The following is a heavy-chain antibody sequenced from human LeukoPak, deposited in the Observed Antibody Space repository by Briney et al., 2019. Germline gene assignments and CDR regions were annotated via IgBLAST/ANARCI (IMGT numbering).Heavy chain of an antibody. V-gene: IGHV1-18*01. D-gene: IGHD7-27*01. CDR1: GYTFTSYG. CDR2: ISAYNGNT. Sequence: ASVKVSCKASGYTFTSYGISWVRQAPGQGLEWMGWISAYNGNTNYAQKLQGRVTMTTDTSTSTAYMELRSLRSDDTAVYYCARLLTGFPYYYYYGMDVWGQGTTVTVSS. CDR3: ARLLTGFPYYYYYGMDV. J-gene: IGHJ6*02.